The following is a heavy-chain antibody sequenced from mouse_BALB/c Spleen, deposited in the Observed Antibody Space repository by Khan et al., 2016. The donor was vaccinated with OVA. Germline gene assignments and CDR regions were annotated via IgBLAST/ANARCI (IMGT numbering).Heavy chain of an antibody. Sequence: EVQLVESGGDLVKPGGSLKLSCAASGFTFSTYGMSWVRQAPDKRLEWVATVSTGGSYTYYPDSVKGRFTISRDNDKNTLYLQMSGLRSEDTAMFYCTSLAYYYDSEGFAYWGQGTLVTVSA. CDR3: TSLAYYYDSEGFAY. V-gene: IGHV5-6*01. D-gene: IGHD1-1*01. CDR1: GFTFSTYG. J-gene: IGHJ3*01. CDR2: VSTGGSYT.